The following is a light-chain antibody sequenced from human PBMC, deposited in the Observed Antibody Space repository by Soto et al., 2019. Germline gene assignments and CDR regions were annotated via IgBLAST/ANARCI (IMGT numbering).Light chain of an antibody. J-gene: IGLJ2*01. CDR2: EVT. CDR1: SSDVGAYNY. V-gene: IGLV2-14*01. CDR3: TSYSSSSPVL. Sequence: QSVPTQPASVSGSLGQSITISCTGTSSDVGAYNYVSWYQQHPDKAPKLLIFEVTNRPSGVSGRFSGSKSGITASLSISGLQPEDEADYYCTSYSSSSPVLFGGGTKLTVL.